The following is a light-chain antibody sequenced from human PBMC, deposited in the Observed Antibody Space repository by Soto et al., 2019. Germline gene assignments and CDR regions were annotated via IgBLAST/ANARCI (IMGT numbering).Light chain of an antibody. Sequence: QSVLTQPPSASGTPGQGVTLSCFGSNSNIGANPVFWYRHLPGTAPKLLLYRNNHRPSGVPDRFSGSKSGTSASLAISGLRSEDEGDYYCAVWNDSLTGRVFGGGTKVTVL. CDR2: RNN. V-gene: IGLV1-47*01. CDR3: AVWNDSLTGRV. J-gene: IGLJ2*01. CDR1: NSNIGANP.